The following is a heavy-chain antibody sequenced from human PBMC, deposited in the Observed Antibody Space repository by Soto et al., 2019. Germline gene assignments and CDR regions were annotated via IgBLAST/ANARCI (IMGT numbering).Heavy chain of an antibody. CDR3: ARFGAHHDSSGYYYDPRPYTNWFDP. Sequence: SETLSLTCTVSGGSISSYYWSWIRQPPGKGLEWIGYIYYSGSTNYNPSLKSRVTISVDTSKNQFSLKLSSVTAADTAVYYCARFGAHHDSSGYYYDPRPYTNWFDPWGQGTLVTVSS. J-gene: IGHJ5*02. CDR2: IYYSGST. V-gene: IGHV4-59*01. D-gene: IGHD3-22*01. CDR1: GGSISSYY.